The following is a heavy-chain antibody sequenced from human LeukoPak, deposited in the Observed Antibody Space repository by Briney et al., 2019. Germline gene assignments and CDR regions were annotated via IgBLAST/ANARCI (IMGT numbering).Heavy chain of an antibody. CDR3: ARGWGSGIVN. CDR1: GFTVSSNY. CDR2: IYDGGST. J-gene: IGHJ4*02. D-gene: IGHD1-26*01. Sequence: GGSLRLSCAASGFTVSSNYMSWVRQAPGKGLEWVSVIYDGGSTYYAGSVRGRFTVSRDNSKNTLYLQMNSLRAEDTAVYYGARGWGSGIVNWGQGTLVTVSS. V-gene: IGHV3-53*01.